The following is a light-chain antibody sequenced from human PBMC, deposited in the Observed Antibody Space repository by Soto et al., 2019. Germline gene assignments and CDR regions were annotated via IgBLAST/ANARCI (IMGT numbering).Light chain of an antibody. J-gene: IGKJ4*01. V-gene: IGKV3D-20*01. Sequence: IVLTQSPVTLSLSPGEVATLSCGASQTITFNFLAWYQQKPGLAPRLLVYDASIRADGIPDRFSGSVSGTDFTLTISSLEPEDFAMYYCQHYGDSNLTFGGGTRVEI. CDR2: DAS. CDR1: QTITFNF. CDR3: QHYGDSNLT.